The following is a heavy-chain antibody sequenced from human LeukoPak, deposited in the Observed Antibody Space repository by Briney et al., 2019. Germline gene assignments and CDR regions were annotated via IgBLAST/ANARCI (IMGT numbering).Heavy chain of an antibody. CDR1: GFTLTTYW. J-gene: IGHJ6*02. V-gene: IGHV3-74*01. D-gene: IGHD3-9*01. CDR2: IKNERIST. CDR3: ARDVAPLDWLDV. Sequence: GGSLRLSCAASGFTLTTYWMHWVRQAPGKLLVWDSQIKNERISTSYRDPVKGPFTISRDNAKNTLYLQMTSLRAEDTAVYYCARDVAPLDWLDVWDQGTTVTVSS.